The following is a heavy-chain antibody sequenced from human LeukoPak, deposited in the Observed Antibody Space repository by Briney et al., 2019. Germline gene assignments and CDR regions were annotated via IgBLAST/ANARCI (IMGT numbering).Heavy chain of an antibody. CDR1: GFTFSSYA. Sequence: GGSLRLSCVASGFTFSSYAMSWVRQAPREGLEWVSAISGSGGSTYYADSVKGRFTISRDNSKNTLYLQMNSLRAEDTAVYYCAKIRSGWYRDLDYWGQGTLVTVSS. D-gene: IGHD6-19*01. CDR2: ISGSGGST. J-gene: IGHJ4*02. V-gene: IGHV3-23*01. CDR3: AKIRSGWYRDLDY.